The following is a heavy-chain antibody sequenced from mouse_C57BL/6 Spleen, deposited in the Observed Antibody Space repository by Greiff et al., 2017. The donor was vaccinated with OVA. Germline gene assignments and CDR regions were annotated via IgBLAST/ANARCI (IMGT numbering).Heavy chain of an antibody. CDR2: INPSNGGT. J-gene: IGHJ4*01. Sequence: QVQLQQPGTELVKPGASVKLSCKASGYTFTSYWMHWVKQRPGQGLEWIGNINPSNGGTNYNEKFKSKATLTVDKSSSTAYMQLSILTSEDSAVYYCARKPIYYDYPYYAMDYWGQGTSVTVSS. D-gene: IGHD2-4*01. CDR3: ARKPIYYDYPYYAMDY. V-gene: IGHV1-53*01. CDR1: GYTFTSYW.